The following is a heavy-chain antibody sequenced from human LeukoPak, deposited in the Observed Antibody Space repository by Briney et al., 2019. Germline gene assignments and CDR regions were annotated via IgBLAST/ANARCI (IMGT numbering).Heavy chain of an antibody. D-gene: IGHD3-10*01. J-gene: IGHJ4*02. V-gene: IGHV3-33*01. CDR3: ARNNEKFRELSLDY. CDR1: GFTFSSYG. CDR2: IWYDGSNK. Sequence: GSSLTLSCAASGFTFSSYGMHWVRQAPGKGLEWVEVIWYDGSNKYYADSVKGRFTISRDNSKNTLYLQMNSLRGEGTGVFFCARNNEKFRELSLDYWGQGTLVTVSS.